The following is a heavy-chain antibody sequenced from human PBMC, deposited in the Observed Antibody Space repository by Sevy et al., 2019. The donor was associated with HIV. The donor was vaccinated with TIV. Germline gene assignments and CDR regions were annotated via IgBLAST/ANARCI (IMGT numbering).Heavy chain of an antibody. D-gene: IGHD3-10*01. CDR2: ISWNSGSI. CDR3: AKDASAGLNGSGSSQRADAFDI. V-gene: IGHV3-9*01. J-gene: IGHJ3*02. CDR1: GFTFDDYA. Sequence: GGSLRLSCAASGFTFDDYAMHWVRQAPGKGLEWVSGISWNSGSIGNADSVKGRFTISRDNAKNSLYLQMNSLRAEDTALYYCAKDASAGLNGSGSSQRADAFDIWGQGTMVTVSS.